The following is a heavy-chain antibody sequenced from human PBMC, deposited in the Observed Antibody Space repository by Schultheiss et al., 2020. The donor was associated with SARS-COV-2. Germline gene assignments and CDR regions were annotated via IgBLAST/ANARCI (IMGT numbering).Heavy chain of an antibody. J-gene: IGHJ4*02. D-gene: IGHD2-2*01. CDR1: GFTFSSYG. CDR3: ARRVPAAIYFDY. Sequence: GGSLRLSCAASGFTFSSYGMHWVRQAPGKGLEWVAVIWYDGSNKYYADSVKGRFTISRDNSKNTLYLQMNSLRAEDTAVYYCARRVPAAIYFDYWGQGTLVTVSS. CDR2: IWYDGSNK. V-gene: IGHV3-33*01.